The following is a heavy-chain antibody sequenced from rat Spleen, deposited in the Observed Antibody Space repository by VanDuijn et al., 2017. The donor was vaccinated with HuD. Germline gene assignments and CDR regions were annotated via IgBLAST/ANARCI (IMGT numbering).Heavy chain of an antibody. Sequence: EVQLVESGGGLVQPGRSLKLSCAASGFTFSNYGMAWVRQAPTKGLEWVATISYDGSSTYYRDSVRGRFTVSRDNAKSTLYLQIDSLRSGDTATYYCGRHGYNCYFDYWGQGVMVTVSS. V-gene: IGHV5-29*01. CDR1: GFTFSNYG. J-gene: IGHJ2*01. CDR2: ISYDGSST. CDR3: GRHGYNCYFDY. D-gene: IGHD1-9*01.